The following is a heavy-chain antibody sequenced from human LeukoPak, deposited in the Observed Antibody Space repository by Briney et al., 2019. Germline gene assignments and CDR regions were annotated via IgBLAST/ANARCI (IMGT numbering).Heavy chain of an antibody. V-gene: IGHV3-23*01. CDR2: ISGSDAST. CDR1: GFTFTSYA. J-gene: IGHJ6*02. Sequence: GGSLRLSCVASGFTFTSYAMNWVRQAPGKGLEWVSGISGSDASTHYADSVKGRFTISRDNSKNTVYLQMNSLRAEDTAVYYCAKDGYFLYGMDVWGQGTTVTVSS. CDR3: AKDGYFLYGMDV. D-gene: IGHD6-13*01.